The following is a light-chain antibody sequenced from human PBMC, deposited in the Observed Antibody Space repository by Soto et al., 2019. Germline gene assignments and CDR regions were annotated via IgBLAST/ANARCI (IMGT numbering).Light chain of an antibody. Sequence: EIVMTQSPATLSVSPGERATLSCRASQSISSDLAWYQQIPGQAPRLLIYGAFTRATDIPARISGSGSGTDFTLTISSLQSEDFAVYYCQQYNKWPPQYTFGQGTKLEIK. J-gene: IGKJ2*01. CDR2: GAF. CDR3: QQYNKWPPQYT. CDR1: QSISSD. V-gene: IGKV3-15*01.